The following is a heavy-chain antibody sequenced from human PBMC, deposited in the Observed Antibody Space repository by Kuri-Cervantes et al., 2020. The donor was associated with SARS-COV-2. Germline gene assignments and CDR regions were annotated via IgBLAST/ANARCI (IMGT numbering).Heavy chain of an antibody. Sequence: SVKVSCKASGGTFISSSITWVRQAPGQGLEWMGRINLMFDSANYAQKVQGRVTITADKSTRTTYMELSSLTSEDTAVYYCARVHCISVSCFSAYPLDVWAKGPRSPSP. J-gene: IGHJ6*02. V-gene: IGHV1-69*08. CDR2: INLMFDSA. CDR1: GGTFISSS. CDR3: ARVHCISVSCFSAYPLDV. D-gene: IGHD2-2*01.